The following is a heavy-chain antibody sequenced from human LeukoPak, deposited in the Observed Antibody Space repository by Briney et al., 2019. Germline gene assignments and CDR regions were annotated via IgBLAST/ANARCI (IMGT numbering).Heavy chain of an antibody. CDR1: GYSISSGYY. V-gene: IGHV4-38-2*02. D-gene: IGHD3-22*01. Sequence: SETLSLTCTVSGYSISSGYYWGWIRQPPGQGLEWIGSIYHSGSTYYNPSLKSRVTISVDTSKNQFSLKLSSVTAADTAVYYCAKGPYYYDSSGSYWGQGTLVTVSS. J-gene: IGHJ4*02. CDR3: AKGPYYYDSSGSY. CDR2: IYHSGST.